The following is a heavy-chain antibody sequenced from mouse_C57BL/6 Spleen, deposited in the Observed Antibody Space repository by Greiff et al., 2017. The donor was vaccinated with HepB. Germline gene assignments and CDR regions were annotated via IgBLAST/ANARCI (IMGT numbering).Heavy chain of an antibody. D-gene: IGHD1-1*01. CDR3: ARGYYGSRYYYAMDY. CDR2: INPGSGGT. CDR1: GYAFTNYL. V-gene: IGHV1-54*01. Sequence: VKLMESGAELVRPGTSVKVSCKASGYAFTNYLIEWVKQRPGQGLEWIGVINPGSGGTNYNEKFKGKATLTADKSSSTAYMQLSSLTSEDSAVYFCARGYYGSRYYYAMDYWGQGTSVTVSS. J-gene: IGHJ4*01.